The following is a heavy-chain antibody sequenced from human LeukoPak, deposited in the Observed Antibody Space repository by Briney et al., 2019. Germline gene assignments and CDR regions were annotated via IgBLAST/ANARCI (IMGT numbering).Heavy chain of an antibody. Sequence: ASVKVSCKASGYTFTGYYMHWVRQAPGQGLEWMGWINPNSGGTNYARKFQGRVTMTRDTSISTAYMELSRLRSDDTAVYYCARSDSSGFKNDYWGQGTLVTVSS. CDR3: ARSDSSGFKNDY. J-gene: IGHJ4*02. D-gene: IGHD3-22*01. CDR1: GYTFTGYY. CDR2: INPNSGGT. V-gene: IGHV1-2*02.